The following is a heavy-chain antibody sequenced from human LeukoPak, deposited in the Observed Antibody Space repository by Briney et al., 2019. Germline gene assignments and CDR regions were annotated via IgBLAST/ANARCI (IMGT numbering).Heavy chain of an antibody. J-gene: IGHJ4*02. Sequence: GGSLRLSCAASGFTFSSYAMYWVRQAPGKGLEWVAFIRYDGSNKYYADSVKGRFTISRDNSKNTLYLQMNSLRAEDTAVYYCAKGILYYGSGSYYPPQVWGQGTLVTVSS. V-gene: IGHV3-30*02. CDR1: GFTFSSYA. CDR2: IRYDGSNK. D-gene: IGHD3-10*01. CDR3: AKGILYYGSGSYYPPQV.